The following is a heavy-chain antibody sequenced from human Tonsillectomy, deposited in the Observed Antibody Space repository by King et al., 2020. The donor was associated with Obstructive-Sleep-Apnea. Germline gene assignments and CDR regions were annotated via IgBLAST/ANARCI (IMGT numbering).Heavy chain of an antibody. V-gene: IGHV3-49*03. J-gene: IGHJ4*02. CDR1: GFTFGDYA. CDR2: IRSKAYGGTT. Sequence: EVQLVESGGGLVQPGRSLRLSCTVSGFTFGDYAMSWFRQAPGKGLEWVGFIRSKAYGGTTEYAASVKGRFTISRDDSISIAFLQMNSLKTEDTAVYYCTRGVIVVVPAAFIPYYWGQGTLVTVSS. CDR3: TRGVIVVVPAAFIPYY. D-gene: IGHD2-2*01.